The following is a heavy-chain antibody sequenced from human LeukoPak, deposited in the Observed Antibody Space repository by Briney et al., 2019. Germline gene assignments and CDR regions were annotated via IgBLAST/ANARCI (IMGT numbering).Heavy chain of an antibody. J-gene: IGHJ6*02. Sequence: SVTVSCKASGGSFSSFAISWVRQAPGEGLEWVGRIIPMLGVTNFAQKFQGRVTMTADTTTTTAYMQLSNLKSEDTAVYYCARGPKFTMDAWGQGTTVIVSS. CDR3: ARGPKFTMDA. V-gene: IGHV1-69*04. CDR2: IIPMLGVT. CDR1: GGSFSSFA.